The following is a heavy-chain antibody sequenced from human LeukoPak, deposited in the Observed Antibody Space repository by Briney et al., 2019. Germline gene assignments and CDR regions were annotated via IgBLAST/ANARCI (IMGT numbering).Heavy chain of an antibody. V-gene: IGHV3-66*01. CDR2: LYTDGTT. CDR1: GFSVSTNY. J-gene: IGHJ6*03. CDR3: AGYGGSYPYYMDV. Sequence: PGGSLRLSCAASGFSVSTNYMTWVRQAPGKGLEWVSVLYTDGTTYYADSVKGRFINSRDNSKNTFYLQMSNLRAEDTAAYYCAGYGGSYPYYMDVWGKGTTVTLSS. D-gene: IGHD1-26*01.